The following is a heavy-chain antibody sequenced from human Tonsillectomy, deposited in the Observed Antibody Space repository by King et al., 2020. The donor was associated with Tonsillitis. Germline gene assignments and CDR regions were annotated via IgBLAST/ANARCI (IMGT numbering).Heavy chain of an antibody. D-gene: IGHD6-19*01. V-gene: IGHV4-34*01. CDR2: INHSGST. J-gene: IGHJ3*02. Sequence: VQLQQWGAGLLKPSETLSLPCAVYGGSFSGYYWSWIRKPPGKGLEWIGEINHSGSTNYNPSLKSRVTISVDTSKNQFSLKLSSVTAADTAVYYCARAESSGGCFAWEIWGQGTMGTGSS. CDR3: ARAESSGGCFAWEI. CDR1: GGSFSGYY.